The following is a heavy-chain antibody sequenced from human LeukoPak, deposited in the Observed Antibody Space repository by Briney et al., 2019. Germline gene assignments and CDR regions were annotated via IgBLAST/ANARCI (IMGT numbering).Heavy chain of an antibody. CDR2: LSGSGGTT. CDR3: ARGGGYGMDV. V-gene: IGHV3-23*01. CDR1: GFTFSTYA. J-gene: IGHJ6*02. Sequence: GGSLRLSCAASGFTFSTYAMSWVRQAPGKGLEWVSTLSGSGGTTYYANSVKGRFTISRDNSKSTLYLQMNSLRAEDTAIYYCARGGGYGMDVWGQGTTVTVSS. D-gene: IGHD3-16*01.